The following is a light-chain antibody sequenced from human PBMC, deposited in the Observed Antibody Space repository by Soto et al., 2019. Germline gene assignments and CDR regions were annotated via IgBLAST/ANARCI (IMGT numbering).Light chain of an antibody. CDR1: SSDVGGYNF. CDR3: SSYAGSNVV. J-gene: IGLJ2*01. CDR2: EVS. Sequence: QSVLTQPPSASGSPGQSVTISCTGTSSDVGGYNFVSWYQQQPGKAPKLMIFEVSKRPSGVPDRFSGSKSGSTASLTVSGLQAEDEADYFCSSYAGSNVVFGGGTQLTVL. V-gene: IGLV2-8*01.